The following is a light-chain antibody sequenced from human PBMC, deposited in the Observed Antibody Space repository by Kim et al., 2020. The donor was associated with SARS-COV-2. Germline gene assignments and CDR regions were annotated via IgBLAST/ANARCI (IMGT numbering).Light chain of an antibody. CDR3: QEYKSDSWT. Sequence: GDRVTITCRASQSINIWLAWYQQKPGKAPNLLIYDASNLETGVPSRFSGSGSGTQFTLTISSLQPDDFATYCCQEYKSDSWTFGQGTKVDIK. CDR2: DAS. CDR1: QSINIW. V-gene: IGKV1-5*01. J-gene: IGKJ1*01.